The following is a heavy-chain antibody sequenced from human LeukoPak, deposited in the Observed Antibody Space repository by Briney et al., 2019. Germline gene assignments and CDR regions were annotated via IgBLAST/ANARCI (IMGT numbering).Heavy chain of an antibody. D-gene: IGHD6-6*01. J-gene: IGHJ4*02. Sequence: GGSLSLSCSVSGFTFSAHAMHWVRQAPGKGLEFLSSINSNGDSTYHAESVKGRFTISRDNSRTTLYLQMRSLRPEDTAVYYCVKSGYSTSSDVDYWGQGTLVTVSS. V-gene: IGHV3-64D*09. CDR1: GFTFSAHA. CDR3: VKSGYSTSSDVDY. CDR2: INSNGDST.